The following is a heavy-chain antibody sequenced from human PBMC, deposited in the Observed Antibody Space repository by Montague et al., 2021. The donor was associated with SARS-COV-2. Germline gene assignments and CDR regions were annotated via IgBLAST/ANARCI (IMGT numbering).Heavy chain of an antibody. CDR3: ARARITRIVVENAFDI. J-gene: IGHJ3*02. Sequence: TLSLTCTVSGGSISSCDYYWIWIRPHPGKGLEWNGNIYYSGRTYYNLSLKSRVTISIDTFKNQFSLKLSSVTAADTAVYYCARARITRIVVENAFDIWGQGTMVTVSS. CDR2: IYYSGRT. D-gene: IGHD3-22*01. CDR1: GGSISSCDYY. V-gene: IGHV4-31*03.